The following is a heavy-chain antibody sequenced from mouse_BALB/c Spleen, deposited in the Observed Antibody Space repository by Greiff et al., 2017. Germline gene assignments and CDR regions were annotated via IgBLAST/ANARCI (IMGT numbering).Heavy chain of an antibody. CDR3: ARRGDGDLLAY. CDR2: INPNNGGT. Sequence: VQLKQSGPELVKPGASVKIPCKASGFTFTDYNMDWVKQSHGKGLEWIGDINPNNGGTIYNQKFKGKATLTVDTSSSTAYMELRSLTSEDTAVYYCARRGDGDLLAYWGQGTLVTVSA. CDR1: GFTFTDYN. D-gene: IGHD3-3*01. V-gene: IGHV1-18*01. J-gene: IGHJ3*01.